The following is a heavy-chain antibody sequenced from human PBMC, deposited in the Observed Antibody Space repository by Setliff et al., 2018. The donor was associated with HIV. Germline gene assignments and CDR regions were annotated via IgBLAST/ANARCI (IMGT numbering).Heavy chain of an antibody. Sequence: SETLSLTCTVSGGSISNYYWSWIRQPPGKGLEWIGSIYSSGSTYYNPSLKSRVTMSLDTSKNQFSLKMSSVTAADTAVYYCARGNAWGNYRYSPYYYMDVWGKGTTVTVSS. D-gene: IGHD3-16*02. CDR2: IYSSGST. CDR1: GGSISNYY. J-gene: IGHJ6*03. V-gene: IGHV4-59*04. CDR3: ARGNAWGNYRYSPYYYMDV.